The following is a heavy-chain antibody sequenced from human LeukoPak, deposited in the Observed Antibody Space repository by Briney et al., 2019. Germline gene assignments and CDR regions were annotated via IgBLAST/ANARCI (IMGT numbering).Heavy chain of an antibody. Sequence: SETLSLTCTVSGGSISSGGYYWSWIRQHPGKGLEWIGYIYYSGSTYYNPSLKSRVTISVDTSKNQFSLKLSSVTAADTAVYYCGALVRGSYIDYWGQGTLVTVSS. CDR2: IYYSGST. V-gene: IGHV4-31*03. J-gene: IGHJ4*02. D-gene: IGHD1-26*01. CDR3: GALVRGSYIDY. CDR1: GGSISSGGYY.